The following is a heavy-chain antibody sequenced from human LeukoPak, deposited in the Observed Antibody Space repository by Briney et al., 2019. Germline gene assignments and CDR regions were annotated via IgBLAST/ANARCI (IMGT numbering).Heavy chain of an antibody. Sequence: GGSLRLSCATSGFTFSNTWMSWVRQAPGKGLEWVGRIKRKSDGETTDYAASVKGRFTISRDDSKNTLSLQMNSLKTEDTAVYYCSTEWNYGSGSIFDYWGQGTLVTVAS. D-gene: IGHD3-10*01. CDR3: STEWNYGSGSIFDY. V-gene: IGHV3-15*01. CDR2: IKRKSDGETT. J-gene: IGHJ4*02. CDR1: GFTFSNTW.